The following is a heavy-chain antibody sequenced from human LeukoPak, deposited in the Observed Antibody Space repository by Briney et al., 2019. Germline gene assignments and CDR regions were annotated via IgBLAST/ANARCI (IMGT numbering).Heavy chain of an antibody. CDR3: ARYSSGWGAFDI. CDR1: GYIFSSYA. D-gene: IGHD6-19*01. V-gene: IGHV1-3*01. J-gene: IGHJ3*02. CDR2: INAGNGNT. Sequence: GSVKGSCKASGYIFSSYAMHCVRQAPGQKLEWMGWINAGNGNTKYLQKFQGTVTITRDTSASTAYMEVSSLRSEDTAVYYCARYSSGWGAFDIWGQGTLVTVSS.